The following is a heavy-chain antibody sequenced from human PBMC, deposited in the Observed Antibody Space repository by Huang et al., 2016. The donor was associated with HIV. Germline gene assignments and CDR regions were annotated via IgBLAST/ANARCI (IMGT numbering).Heavy chain of an antibody. CDR3: ARVEINTLTGYFSSFDN. D-gene: IGHD3-9*01. Sequence: QVHLQQWGAGLLKPSEALSLTCAVYGGSFRHYFWSWIRQPPGQGLEWIGEINHSGRTSYSPALRSRVTISVDTSKNQFSLKLSSVTAADTAVDYCARVEINTLTGYFSSFDNWGQGTLVTVSS. CDR1: GGSFRHYF. J-gene: IGHJ4*02. V-gene: IGHV4-34*01. CDR2: INHSGRT.